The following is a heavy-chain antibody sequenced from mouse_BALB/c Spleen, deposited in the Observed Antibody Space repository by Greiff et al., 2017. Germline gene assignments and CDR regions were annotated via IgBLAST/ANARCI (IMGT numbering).Heavy chain of an antibody. J-gene: IGHJ2*01. D-gene: IGHD1-1*01. Sequence: EVQLVESGPGLVKPSQSLSLTCSVTGYSITSGYYWTWIRQFPGNKLEWMGYISYDGSNNYNPSLKNRISITRDTSKNQFFLKLNSVTTEDTATYDCARDFITTGVATGDYWGQGTTLTVSS. V-gene: IGHV3-6*02. CDR2: ISYDGSN. CDR1: GYSITSGYY. CDR3: ARDFITTGVATGDY.